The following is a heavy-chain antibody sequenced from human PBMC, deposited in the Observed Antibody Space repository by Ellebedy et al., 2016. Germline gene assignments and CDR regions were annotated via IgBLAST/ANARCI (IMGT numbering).Heavy chain of an antibody. V-gene: IGHV3-74*01. CDR1: GFTFSSYW. CDR3: ARGLLPGPRLYYFDY. J-gene: IGHJ4*02. Sequence: GESLKISXAASGFTFSSYWMHWVRQAPGKGLVWVSRINSDGSSTSYADSVKGRFTISRDNAKNTLYLQMNSLRAEDTAVYYCARGLLPGPRLYYFDYWGQGTLVTVSS. D-gene: IGHD5-18*01. CDR2: INSDGSST.